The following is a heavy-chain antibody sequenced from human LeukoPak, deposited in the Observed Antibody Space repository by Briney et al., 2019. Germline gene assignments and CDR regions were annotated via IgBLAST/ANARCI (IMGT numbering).Heavy chain of an antibody. Sequence: PGGSLSLSCAASELTFIRYAMSWARQAQGKGLDGAPTSSASGGTTYYADSVKGRFTISRDNSKNTLYLQMNSLRAEDTAVYYCAKMSDGSGYCVLSNGGQGTLVTVSS. V-gene: IGHV3-23*01. D-gene: IGHD3-22*01. CDR2: SSASGGTT. CDR3: AKMSDGSGYCVLSN. J-gene: IGHJ4*02. CDR1: ELTFIRYA.